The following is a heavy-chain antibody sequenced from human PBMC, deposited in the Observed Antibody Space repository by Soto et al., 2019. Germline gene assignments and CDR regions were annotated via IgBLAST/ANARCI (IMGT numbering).Heavy chain of an antibody. CDR1: GGTFSSYA. D-gene: IGHD3-3*01. CDR2: IIPIFGTA. J-gene: IGHJ6*02. Sequence: SVKVSCKASGGTFSSYAISWVRQAPGQGLEWMGGIIPIFGTANYAQKFQGRVTITADESTSTAYMELSSLRSEDTAVYYCARVPARVTIFGVRNQGGGYYYYYGMDVWGQETTVTVSS. CDR3: ARVPARVTIFGVRNQGGGYYYYYGMDV. V-gene: IGHV1-69*13.